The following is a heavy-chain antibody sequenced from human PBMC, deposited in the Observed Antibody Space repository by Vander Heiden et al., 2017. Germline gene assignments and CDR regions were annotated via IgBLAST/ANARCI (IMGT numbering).Heavy chain of an antibody. Sequence: EVQLLESGGGVVQPGGSLRLSCAASGFTFSSYAMRWVRHAGGRGVGLVVAMYGRGNSTYSADSVSGRFTITRDNTKNTQLLQMNSLAAEETAVYYCRKDRVVAGGAFGIWGQGTMVTVSS. CDR1: GFTFSSYA. V-gene: IGHV3-23*01. CDR3: RKDRVVAGGAFGI. CDR2: MYGRGNST. D-gene: IGHD2-15*01. J-gene: IGHJ3*02.